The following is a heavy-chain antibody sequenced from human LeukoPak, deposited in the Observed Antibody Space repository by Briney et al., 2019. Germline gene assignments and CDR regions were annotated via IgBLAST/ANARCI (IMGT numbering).Heavy chain of an antibody. CDR3: ARGRDRITMIVVVIPRPYFDY. Sequence: PSETLSLTCAVYGGSLSGYYWSWIRQPPGKGLEWIGEINHSGSTNYNPSLKSRVTISVDTSKSQFSLKLSSVTAADTAVYYCARGRDRITMIVVVIPRPYFDYWGQGTLVTVSS. CDR2: INHSGST. V-gene: IGHV4-34*01. CDR1: GGSLSGYY. J-gene: IGHJ4*02. D-gene: IGHD3-22*01.